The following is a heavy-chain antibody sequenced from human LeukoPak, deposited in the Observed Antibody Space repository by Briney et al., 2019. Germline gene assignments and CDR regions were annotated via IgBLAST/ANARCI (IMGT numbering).Heavy chain of an antibody. D-gene: IGHD5-18*01. CDR2: IRYDGSNK. CDR1: GFTFSSYG. CDR3: AREEDTAMAPAFDY. Sequence: GGSLRLSCAASGFTFSSYGMHWVRQAPGKGLEWVAFIRYDGSNKYYADSVKGRFTISRDNSKNTLYLQMNSLRAEDTAVYYCAREEDTAMAPAFDYWGQGTLVTVSS. V-gene: IGHV3-30*02. J-gene: IGHJ4*02.